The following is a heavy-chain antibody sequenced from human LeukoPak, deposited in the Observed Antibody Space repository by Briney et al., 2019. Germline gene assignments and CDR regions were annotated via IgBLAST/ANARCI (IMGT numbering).Heavy chain of an antibody. D-gene: IGHD3-22*01. J-gene: IGHJ4*02. CDR3: ARDLIVVVHSPVGATDY. CDR2: MSFDGSNK. Sequence: PGRSLRLSCAASGFTFSSYGMHWVRQAPGKGLEWVAAMSFDGSNKDYADSVKGRFTISRDNSKNTLYLQMNSLRAEDTAFYYCARDLIVVVHSPVGATDYWGQGTLVTVSS. CDR1: GFTFSSYG. V-gene: IGHV3-30*03.